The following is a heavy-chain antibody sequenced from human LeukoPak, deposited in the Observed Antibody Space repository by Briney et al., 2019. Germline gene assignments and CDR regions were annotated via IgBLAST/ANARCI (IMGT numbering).Heavy chain of an antibody. CDR2: MNPNSGNT. D-gene: IGHD2-15*01. J-gene: IGHJ4*02. V-gene: IGHV1-8*01. CDR3: ARGSRICSGGSCLYYFDY. Sequence: GASVKVPCKASGYTFTSYDINWVRQATGQRLEWMGWMNPNSGNTGYAQKFQGRVTMTRNTSISTAYMELSSLRSEDTAVYYCARGSRICSGGSCLYYFDYWGQGTLVTVSS. CDR1: GYTFTSYD.